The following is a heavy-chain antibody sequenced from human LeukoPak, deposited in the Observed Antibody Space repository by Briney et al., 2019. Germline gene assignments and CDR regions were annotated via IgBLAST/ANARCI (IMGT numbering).Heavy chain of an antibody. CDR3: ATLKYY. Sequence: SCKASGYTFTGYYMHWVRQAPGKGLEWVAVISYDGSNKYYADSVKGRFTISRDNSKNTLYLQMNSLRAEDTAVYYCATLKYYWGQGTLVTVSS. CDR1: GYTFTGYY. J-gene: IGHJ4*02. D-gene: IGHD6-6*01. V-gene: IGHV3-30-3*01. CDR2: ISYDGSNK.